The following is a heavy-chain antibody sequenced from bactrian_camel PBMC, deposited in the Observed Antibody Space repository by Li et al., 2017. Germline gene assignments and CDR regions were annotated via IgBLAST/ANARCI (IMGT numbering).Heavy chain of an antibody. CDR3: AAAPGYITPWHVRNHYRL. J-gene: IGHJ4*01. CDR1: GYLYGGNC. V-gene: IGHV3S53*01. CDR2: LESGGRT. D-gene: IGHD7*01. Sequence: HVQLVESGGGSVQAGGSLRLSCQVSGYLYGGNCLGWFRQAPGKEREEVAALESGGRTTYAHSVKGRFTIVEDNAKNTMFLQMNNLRSDDTGVYYCAAAPGYITPWHVRNHYRLWGQGTQVTVS.